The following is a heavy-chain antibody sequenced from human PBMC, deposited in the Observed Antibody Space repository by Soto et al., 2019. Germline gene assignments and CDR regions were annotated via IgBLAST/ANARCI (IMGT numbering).Heavy chain of an antibody. D-gene: IGHD7-27*01. V-gene: IGHV5-51*01. J-gene: IGHJ4*01. CDR2: IYPSDSDT. CDR1: GYSFTIYW. CDR3: VRATGASTNYFDY. Sequence: VESLKLSCKASGYSFTIYWIGWVRQMPGKGLECMGIIYPSDSDTRYSPSFQGQVTISVDKSISTAYLQWSSLKASDTAMYYCVRATGASTNYFDYWGQGALVTVSS.